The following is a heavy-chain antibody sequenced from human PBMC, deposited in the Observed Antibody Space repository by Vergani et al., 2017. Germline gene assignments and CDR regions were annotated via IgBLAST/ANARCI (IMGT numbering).Heavy chain of an antibody. D-gene: IGHD3-10*01. Sequence: QLQLQESGPGLVKPSETLSLTCTVSGGSISSSSYYWGWIRQPPGKGLEWIGSIYYSGSTYYNPSLKSRVTISVETSKNQFSLKLSSVTAADTAVYYCARRTYDGSGKGWFDPWGQGTLVTVSS. CDR3: ARRTYDGSGKGWFDP. J-gene: IGHJ5*02. CDR2: IYYSGST. V-gene: IGHV4-39*07. CDR1: GGSISSSSYY.